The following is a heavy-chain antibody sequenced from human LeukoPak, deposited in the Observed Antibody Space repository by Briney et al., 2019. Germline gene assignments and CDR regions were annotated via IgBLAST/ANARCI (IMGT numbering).Heavy chain of an antibody. CDR1: GRSLCIGDYH. CDR2: IYYSGST. V-gene: IGHV4-31*03. CDR3: ASDYCSNGVCLVIYV. Sequence: SQTLSLLCSVSGRSLCIGDYHCRWIRQHPGKGLEWIGYIYYSGSTYYNPSLKSRVTISVDTSKNQFSLKLSSVTAADTALYYSASDYCSNGVCLVIYVWSRETMVTVSS. J-gene: IGHJ3*01. D-gene: IGHD2-8*01.